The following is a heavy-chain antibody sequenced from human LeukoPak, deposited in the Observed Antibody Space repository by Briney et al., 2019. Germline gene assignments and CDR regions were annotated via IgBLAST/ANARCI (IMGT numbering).Heavy chain of an antibody. Sequence: PSETLSLTCTVSGGSISSSSYYWGWIRQPPGKGLEWIGSIYYSGSTYYNPSLKSRVTISVDTSKNQFSLKLSSVTAADTAVYYCASLKETMIYDYGGNSSLFFYYCYMDVWGKGTTVTVSS. J-gene: IGHJ6*03. CDR3: ASLKETMIYDYGGNSSLFFYYCYMDV. D-gene: IGHD4-23*01. V-gene: IGHV4-39*01. CDR2: IYYSGST. CDR1: GGSISSSSYY.